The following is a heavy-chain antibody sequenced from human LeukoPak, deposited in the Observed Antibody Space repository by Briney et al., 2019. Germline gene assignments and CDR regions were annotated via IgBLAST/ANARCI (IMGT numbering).Heavy chain of an antibody. V-gene: IGHV3-30-3*01. CDR1: GFTFSSYA. CDR3: ARDFVLLWFGELVSSHFDY. Sequence: GRSLRLSCAASGFTFSSYAMHWVRQAPGKGLEWVAVISYDGSNKYYADSVKGRFTISRDNSKNTLYLQMNSLRAEDTAVYYCARDFVLLWFGELVSSHFDYWGQGTLVTVSS. CDR2: ISYDGSNK. D-gene: IGHD3-10*01. J-gene: IGHJ4*02.